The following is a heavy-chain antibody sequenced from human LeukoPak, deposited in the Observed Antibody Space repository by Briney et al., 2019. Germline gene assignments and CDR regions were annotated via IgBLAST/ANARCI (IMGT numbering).Heavy chain of an antibody. J-gene: IGHJ4*02. V-gene: IGHV3-66*01. CDR3: ARGGDFWSGYFRLIDY. CDR1: GFTVSSNY. D-gene: IGHD3-3*01. Sequence: GGSRRLSCAVSGFTVSSNYMSWVRQAPGKGLEWVSVIYSGGSTYYADSVKGRFTISRDNSKNTLYLQMNSLRAEDTAVYYCARGGDFWSGYFRLIDYWGQGTLVTVSS. CDR2: IYSGGST.